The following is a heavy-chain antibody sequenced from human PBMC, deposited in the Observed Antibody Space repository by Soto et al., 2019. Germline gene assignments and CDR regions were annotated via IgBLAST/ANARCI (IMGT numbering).Heavy chain of an antibody. CDR2: IYSGGAT. J-gene: IGHJ4*02. Sequence: EVQLVESGGGLIQPGGSLRLSCAVSGFTVSSNYMSWVREAPGKGLEWVSLIYSGGATYYADSVKGRFTISRDNSKNTLYLQMNSLRVEDTAIYYCARGLGNGDYGDPGDYWGQGTLVTVSS. CDR1: GFTVSSNY. V-gene: IGHV3-53*01. D-gene: IGHD4-17*01. CDR3: ARGLGNGDYGDPGDY.